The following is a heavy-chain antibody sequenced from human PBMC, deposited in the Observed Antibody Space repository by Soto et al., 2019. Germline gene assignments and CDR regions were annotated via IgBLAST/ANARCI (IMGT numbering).Heavy chain of an antibody. CDR3: ARDTPYGGNSRYFDY. CDR1: GFTFSDYY. CDR2: ISSSSSYT. J-gene: IGHJ4*02. D-gene: IGHD2-21*02. Sequence: VGSLRLSCAASGFTFSDYYMSWIRQAPGKGLEWVSYISSSSSYTNYADSVKGRFTISRDNAKNSLYLQMDSLRAEDTAVYYCARDTPYGGNSRYFDYWGQGTLVTVSS. V-gene: IGHV3-11*06.